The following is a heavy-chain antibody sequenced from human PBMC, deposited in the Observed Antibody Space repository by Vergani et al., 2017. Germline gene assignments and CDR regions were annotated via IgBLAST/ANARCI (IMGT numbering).Heavy chain of an antibody. Sequence: EVQLVQSGAEVKKPGATVKISCKVSGYTFTDYYMHWVQQAPGKGLEWMGLVDPEDGETIYAEKFQGRVTITADTSTDTAYMELNSLRSEDTAVYYCATVRPRAYYYDSSGYYGFGYWGQGTLVTVSS. CDR2: VDPEDGET. CDR1: GYTFTDYY. D-gene: IGHD3-22*01. J-gene: IGHJ4*02. CDR3: ATVRPRAYYYDSSGYYGFGY. V-gene: IGHV1-69-2*01.